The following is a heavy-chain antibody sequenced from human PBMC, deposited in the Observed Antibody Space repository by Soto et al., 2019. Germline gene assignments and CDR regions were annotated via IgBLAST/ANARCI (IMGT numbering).Heavy chain of an antibody. CDR2: ISAHNGNT. V-gene: IGHV1-18*01. D-gene: IGHD1-1*01. Sequence: QVHLVQSGAEVKKPGASVKVSCKGSGYGFTTYGITWVRQAPGQGLEWMAWISAHNGNTNYAQKVQGRVTVTRDTSTRTAYMELRSLSYDDTAVYYCARGRYGDYWGQGALVTVSS. CDR3: ARGRYGDY. CDR1: GYGFTTYG. J-gene: IGHJ4*02.